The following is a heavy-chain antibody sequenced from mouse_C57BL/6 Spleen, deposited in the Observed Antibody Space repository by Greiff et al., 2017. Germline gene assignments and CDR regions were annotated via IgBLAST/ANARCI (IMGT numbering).Heavy chain of an antibody. J-gene: IGHJ4*01. CDR2: VLPGSGST. CDR1: GYTFTGYW. V-gene: IGHV1-9*01. Sequence: VQLQQSGAELMKPGASVKLSCKATGYTFTGYWIEWVKQRPGHGLEWIGEVLPGSGSTNYNEKFKGNATFTADTSSNTAYIQLSSLTTEDSAIYYCAREGTVVAPYAMDYWGQGTSVTVSS. D-gene: IGHD1-1*01. CDR3: AREGTVVAPYAMDY.